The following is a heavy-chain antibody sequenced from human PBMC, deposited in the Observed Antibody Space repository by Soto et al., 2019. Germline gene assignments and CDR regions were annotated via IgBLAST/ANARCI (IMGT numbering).Heavy chain of an antibody. CDR1: GSSISSGGYY. D-gene: IGHD3-9*01. Sequence: SETLSLTCTVSGSSISSGGYYCSWILHHPGKGLEWIGYIYYSVSTYYNPSLKSRVITSVDTSKNGFSMKLSSVTAADTAVYYCARYPTHFEWLPCMEVWGQGTTVTVSS. V-gene: IGHV4-31*03. CDR2: IYYSVST. CDR3: ARYPTHFEWLPCMEV. J-gene: IGHJ6*02.